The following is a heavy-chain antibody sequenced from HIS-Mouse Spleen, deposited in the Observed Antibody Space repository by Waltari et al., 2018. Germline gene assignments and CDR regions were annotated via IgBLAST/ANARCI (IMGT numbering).Heavy chain of an antibody. V-gene: IGHV4-39*07. J-gene: IGHJ4*02. CDR2: IYYSGST. CDR1: GGSISSSSYS. Sequence: QLQLQESGPGLVKPSETLSLTCTVPGGSISSSSYSWGWLRQPPGKGLEWIGSIYYSGSTYYNPSLKSRVTISVDTSKNQFSLKLSSVTAADTAVYYCARDRELYFDYWGQGTLVTVSS. D-gene: IGHD1-26*01. CDR3: ARDRELYFDY.